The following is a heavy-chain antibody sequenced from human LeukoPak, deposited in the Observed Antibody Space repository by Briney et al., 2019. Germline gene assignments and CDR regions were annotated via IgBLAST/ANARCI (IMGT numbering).Heavy chain of an antibody. CDR1: GFTFSSYA. J-gene: IGHJ4*02. D-gene: IGHD3-3*01. CDR3: ARGTYGFWSGSNFYFDY. Sequence: PGGSLRLSCAASGFTFSSYAITWVRQAPGKGLEWVSAVSSNGAKTYYADSVKGRFTISRDNYKNMVFLQMNSLRAEDTAVYYCARGTYGFWSGSNFYFDYWGQGTLVTVSS. V-gene: IGHV3-23*01. CDR2: VSSNGAKT.